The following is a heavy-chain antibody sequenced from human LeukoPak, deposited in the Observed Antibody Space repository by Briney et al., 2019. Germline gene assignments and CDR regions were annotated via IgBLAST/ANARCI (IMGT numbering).Heavy chain of an antibody. CDR1: GYTFTSYD. CDR3: AREGRRYNWFDP. D-gene: IGHD6-25*01. V-gene: IGHV1-8*03. Sequence: ASVKVSCKASGYTFTSYDMNWVRQATGQGLEWMGWMNPNSGNTGYAQKFQGRVTITRNTSISTAYMELSSLRSEDTAVYYCAREGRRYNWFDPWGQGTLVTVSS. CDR2: MNPNSGNT. J-gene: IGHJ5*02.